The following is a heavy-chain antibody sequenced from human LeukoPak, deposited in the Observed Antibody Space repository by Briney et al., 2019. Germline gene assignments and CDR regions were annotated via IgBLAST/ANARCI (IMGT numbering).Heavy chain of an antibody. V-gene: IGHV7-4-1*02. CDR3: ARVSGAYYKDSFDI. Sequence: ASVKVSCKTSGYRFTGYYMHWVRQAPGQGLEWMGWINTNTGNPTYAQDFTGRFVFSLDTSVRRAYLQISSLKAEDTAVYYCARVSGAYYKDSFDIWGQGTMVTVSS. CDR2: INTNTGNP. D-gene: IGHD2-15*01. J-gene: IGHJ3*02. CDR1: GYRFTGYY.